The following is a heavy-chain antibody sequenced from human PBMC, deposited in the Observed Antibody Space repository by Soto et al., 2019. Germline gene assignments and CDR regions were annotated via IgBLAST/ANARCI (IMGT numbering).Heavy chain of an antibody. CDR1: GFTFSNYA. CDR3: APRLGITGEFDN. V-gene: IGHV3-23*01. J-gene: IGHJ4*02. CDR2: ITASGTKT. D-gene: IGHD1-1*01. Sequence: EVQLLESGGGLVQPGGSLRLSCAASGFTFSNYAMNWVRQAPGKGLEWVSTITASGTKTYYADSVKGRFTISRDNSKNTLCLQVKSLRAKDTAVYYCAPRLGITGEFDNWGQGTLVTVSS.